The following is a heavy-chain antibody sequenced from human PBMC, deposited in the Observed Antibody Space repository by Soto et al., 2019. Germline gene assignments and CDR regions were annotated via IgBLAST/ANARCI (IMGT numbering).Heavy chain of an antibody. V-gene: IGHV4-34*01. J-gene: IGHJ6*02. CDR2: INHSGST. CDR1: GGSFSDYY. D-gene: IGHD3-10*01. CDR3: ARGPPHTSIDMVRGSLRPSTRARNCLDV. Sequence: PSETLSLTCAIYGGSFSDYYWNLIRQPPGKGLEWIGEINHSGSTNYNPSLRSRLTMSLDTSSNQFSLNLRSVTAADTAVYYCARGPPHTSIDMVRGSLRPSTRARNCLDVWGEGTKVTVS.